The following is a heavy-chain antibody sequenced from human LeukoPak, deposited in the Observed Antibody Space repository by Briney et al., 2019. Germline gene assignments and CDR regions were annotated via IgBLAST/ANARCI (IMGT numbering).Heavy chain of an antibody. CDR1: GYTFTGYY. D-gene: IGHD2-15*01. V-gene: IGHV1-2*02. J-gene: IGHJ4*02. Sequence: ASVKVSCKASGYTFTGYYMHWVRQAPGQGLEWMGWISTNSGDTNYAQKSQGRVTMTRDTSISTAYMELSRLRSDDTAVYYCARTVPVVVVTATFFDYWGQGTLVTVSS. CDR3: ARTVPVVVVTATFFDY. CDR2: ISTNSGDT.